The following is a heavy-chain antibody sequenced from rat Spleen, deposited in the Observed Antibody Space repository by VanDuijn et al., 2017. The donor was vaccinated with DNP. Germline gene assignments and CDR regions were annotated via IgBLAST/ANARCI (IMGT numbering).Heavy chain of an antibody. J-gene: IGHJ1*01. V-gene: IGHV3-1*01. CDR3: ARGLNYGGYIYSWYFDF. D-gene: IGHD1-11*01. Sequence: EVQLQESGPGLVKPSLSLSLTCSVTGYSITSNYWGWIRKFPGNKMEWMGYISYSGSTGYNPSLRSRISITRDTSRNQFFLQLNSVTTEDTATYYCARGLNYGGYIYSWYFDFWGPGTMVTVSS. CDR1: GYSITSNY. CDR2: ISYSGST.